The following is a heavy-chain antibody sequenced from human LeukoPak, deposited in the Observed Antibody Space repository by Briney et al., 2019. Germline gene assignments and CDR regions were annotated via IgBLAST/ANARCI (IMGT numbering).Heavy chain of an antibody. J-gene: IGHJ5*02. CDR2: VYYSGTT. D-gene: IGHD1-20*01. CDR1: GGSIGSHY. Sequence: SETLSLTCTVSGGSIGSHYWSWIRQPPGKGLEWIGYVYYSGTTNYNPSLKSRVTISVDTSKNQFSLKLSSVTAADTAVYYCARDARRITGTRTDWFDPWGQGTLVTVSS. CDR3: ARDARRITGTRTDWFDP. V-gene: IGHV4-59*11.